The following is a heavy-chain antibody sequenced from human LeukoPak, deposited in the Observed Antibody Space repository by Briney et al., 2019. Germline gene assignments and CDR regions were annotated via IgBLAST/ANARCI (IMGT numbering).Heavy chain of an antibody. J-gene: IGHJ3*02. CDR1: GGSFSGYY. V-gene: IGHV4-34*01. CDR2: INHSGST. Sequence: PSETRSLTCAVYGGSFSGYYWSWIRQPPGKGLEWIGEINHSGSTNYNPSLKSRVTISVDTSKNQFSLKLSSVTAADMAVYYCASDDSSSAFDIWGQGTMVTVSS. CDR3: ASDDSSSAFDI. D-gene: IGHD6-13*01.